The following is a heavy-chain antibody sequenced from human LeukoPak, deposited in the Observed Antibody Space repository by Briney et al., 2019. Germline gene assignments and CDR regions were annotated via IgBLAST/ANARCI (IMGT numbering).Heavy chain of an antibody. CDR2: INHSGST. D-gene: IGHD2-15*01. CDR1: GGSFSGYY. CDR3: ATNYCSGGSCYSIRYGMDV. J-gene: IGHJ6*02. Sequence: SETLSLTCAVYGGSFSGYYWSWIRQPPGKGLEWIGEINHSGSTNYNPSLKSRVTILVDTSKNQFYLKLSSVTAADTAVYYCATNYCSGGSCYSIRYGMDVWGQGTTVTVSS. V-gene: IGHV4-34*01.